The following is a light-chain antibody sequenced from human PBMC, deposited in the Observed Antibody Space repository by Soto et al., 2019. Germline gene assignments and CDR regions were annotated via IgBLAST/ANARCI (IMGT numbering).Light chain of an antibody. Sequence: EIGMTQSRATLSVSPGERATLACRASQSVSNNLAWYQQKPGQAPRLLIYFASTRATGIPARFSGSGSGTEFTLTISSLQSEDFAVYYCQQYNKWPLTFGGGTKVETK. J-gene: IGKJ4*01. CDR3: QQYNKWPLT. V-gene: IGKV3-15*01. CDR2: FAS. CDR1: QSVSNN.